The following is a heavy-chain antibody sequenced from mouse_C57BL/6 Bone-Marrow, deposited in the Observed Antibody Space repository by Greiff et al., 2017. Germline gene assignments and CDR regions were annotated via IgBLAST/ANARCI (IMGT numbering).Heavy chain of an antibody. V-gene: IGHV2-9-1*01. CDR1: GFSLTSYA. Sequence: VQVVESGPGLVAPSQSLSITCTVSGFSLTSYAISWVRQPPGKGLEWLGVIWTGGGTNYNSALKSRLSISKDNSKSQVFLKMNSLQTDDTARYYCARKRAYYGSSYWYFDVWGTGTTVTVSS. CDR3: ARKRAYYGSSYWYFDV. J-gene: IGHJ1*03. CDR2: IWTGGGT. D-gene: IGHD1-1*01.